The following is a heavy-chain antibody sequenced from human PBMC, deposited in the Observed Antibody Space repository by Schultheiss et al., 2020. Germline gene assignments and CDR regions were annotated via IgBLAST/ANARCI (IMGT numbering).Heavy chain of an antibody. CDR1: GFTFSSYS. CDR3: ARVRSSSGWLIDY. V-gene: IGHV3-21*01. Sequence: GSLRLSCAASGFTFSSYSMNWVRQAPGKGLEWVSSISSSSSYIYYADSVKGRFTISRDNAKNSLYLQMNSLRAEDTAVYYCARVRSSSGWLIDYWGQGTLVTVSS. D-gene: IGHD6-19*01. J-gene: IGHJ4*02. CDR2: ISSSSSYI.